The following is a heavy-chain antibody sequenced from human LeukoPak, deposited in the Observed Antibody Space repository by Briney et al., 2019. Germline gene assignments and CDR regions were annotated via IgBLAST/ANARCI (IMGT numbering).Heavy chain of an antibody. V-gene: IGHV3-30*18. Sequence: GGSLRLSCAASAFTFSSYGMHWVRQAPGKGLEWEAVISYDGSNKYYADSVKGRFTISRDNSKNTLYLQMNSLRVEDTAVYYCAKDINWYFDLWGRGTLVTVSS. CDR2: ISYDGSNK. J-gene: IGHJ2*01. CDR3: AKDINWYFDL. CDR1: AFTFSSYG.